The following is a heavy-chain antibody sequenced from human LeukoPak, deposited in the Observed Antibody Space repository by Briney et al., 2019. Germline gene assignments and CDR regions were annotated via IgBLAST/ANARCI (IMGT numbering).Heavy chain of an antibody. CDR3: ARGASDSSGYRSPADFDY. CDR1: GYTFTSYD. J-gene: IGHJ4*02. D-gene: IGHD3-22*01. Sequence: ASVKVSCKASGYTFTSYDINWVRQATGQGLEWMGWMNPNSGNTGYAQKFQGRVTMTRDTSTSTVYMELSSLRSEDTAVYYCARGASDSSGYRSPADFDYWGQGTLVTVSS. CDR2: MNPNSGNT. V-gene: IGHV1-8*01.